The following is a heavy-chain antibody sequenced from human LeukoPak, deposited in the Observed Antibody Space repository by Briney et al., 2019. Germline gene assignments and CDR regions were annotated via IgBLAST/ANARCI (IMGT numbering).Heavy chain of an antibody. J-gene: IGHJ4*02. V-gene: IGHV3-30*18. CDR3: AKGGSGWYGLDY. D-gene: IGHD6-19*01. Sequence: GGSLRLSCAASGFTFSNYAMRWVRQAPGKGLEWVAVISYDGSNKYYADSVKGRFTISRDNSKNTLYLQMNSLRAEDTAVYYCAKGGSGWYGLDYWGQGTLVTVSS. CDR2: ISYDGSNK. CDR1: GFTFSNYA.